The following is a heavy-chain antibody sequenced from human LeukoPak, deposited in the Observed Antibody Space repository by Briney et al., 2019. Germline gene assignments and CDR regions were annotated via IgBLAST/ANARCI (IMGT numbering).Heavy chain of an antibody. V-gene: IGHV1-2*02. J-gene: IGHJ3*02. CDR3: ARGSGYYPVHDAFDI. CDR1: GYTFTGYY. D-gene: IGHD5-12*01. Sequence: ASLKVSCKASGYTFTGYYMHWVRQAPGQGLEWMGWINPNSSSTNSAQKMQRRVTMTRDTSITTAYMELSRLRADDTAVYYGARGSGYYPVHDAFDIWGQGTMVTVSS. CDR2: INPNSSST.